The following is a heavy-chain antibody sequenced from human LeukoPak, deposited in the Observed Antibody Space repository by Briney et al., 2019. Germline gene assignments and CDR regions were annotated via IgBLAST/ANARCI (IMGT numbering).Heavy chain of an antibody. Sequence: GGSLRLSCAASGFTFSSYAMSWVRQAPGKGPEWVSAISGSGGSTYYADSVKGRFTISRDNSKNTLYLQMNSLRAEDTAVYYCAKGQLDPDYYYYMDVWGKGTTVTVSS. CDR3: AKGQLDPDYYYYMDV. CDR2: ISGSGGST. V-gene: IGHV3-23*01. J-gene: IGHJ6*03. CDR1: GFTFSSYA. D-gene: IGHD6-6*01.